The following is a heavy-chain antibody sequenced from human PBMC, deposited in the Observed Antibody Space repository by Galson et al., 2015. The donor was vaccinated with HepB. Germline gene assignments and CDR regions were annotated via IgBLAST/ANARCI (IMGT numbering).Heavy chain of an antibody. CDR3: ARGEDFYY. V-gene: IGHV1-18*01. D-gene: IGHD1-26*01. Sequence: SVKVSCKASGYTFTNYVISWVRQAPGRGLEWMAWINAYNGNTYYAQNLQGRVTMTTDTSTSTAYMELRSLISDDTAVYYCARGEDFYYWGQGTLVTVSS. CDR2: INAYNGNT. J-gene: IGHJ4*02. CDR1: GYTFTNYV.